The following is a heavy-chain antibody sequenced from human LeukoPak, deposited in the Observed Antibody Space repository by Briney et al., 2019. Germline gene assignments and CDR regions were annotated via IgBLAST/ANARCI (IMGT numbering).Heavy chain of an antibody. J-gene: IGHJ4*02. CDR2: ISYDGSNK. CDR3: AKEVSITRYFDWSGDY. D-gene: IGHD3-9*01. Sequence: PGGSLRLSCAASGFTFSSYGMHWVRQAPGKGLEWVAVISYDGSNKYYADSVKGRFTISRDNSKNTLYLQMNSLRAEDTAVYYCAKEVSITRYFDWSGDYWGQGTLVTVSS. V-gene: IGHV3-30*18. CDR1: GFTFSSYG.